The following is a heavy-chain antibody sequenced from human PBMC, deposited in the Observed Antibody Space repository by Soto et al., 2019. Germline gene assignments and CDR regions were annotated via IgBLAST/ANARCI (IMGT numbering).Heavy chain of an antibody. D-gene: IGHD4-17*01. V-gene: IGHV4-39*01. CDR1: GGSISSSSYY. J-gene: IGHJ4*02. CDR2: IYYSGST. CDR3: ARHHKSQHHYVQFDY. Sequence: SETLSLTCTVSGGSISSSSYYWGWIRQPPGKGLEWIGSIYYSGSTYYNPSLKSRVTISVDTSKNQFSLKLSSVTAADTAVYYCARHHKSQHHYVQFDYWGQGTLVTVSS.